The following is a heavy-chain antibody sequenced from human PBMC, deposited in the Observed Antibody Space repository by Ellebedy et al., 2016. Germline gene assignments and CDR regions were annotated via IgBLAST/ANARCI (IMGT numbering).Heavy chain of an antibody. J-gene: IGHJ6*03. V-gene: IGHV4-59*08. D-gene: IGHD3-3*01. CDR3: ARHRARSHYDVFVWRGSYHYYMDV. Sequence: SETLSLTCTVSGAPIGNYYWSWVRQSPRRGLQWIGFISYDGTTNYNPSFKSRVTMSLDASKNQFSLQVRSMTAADAAVYFCARHRARSHYDVFVWRGSYHYYMDVWGYGTTVTVSS. CDR1: GAPIGNYY. CDR2: ISYDGTT.